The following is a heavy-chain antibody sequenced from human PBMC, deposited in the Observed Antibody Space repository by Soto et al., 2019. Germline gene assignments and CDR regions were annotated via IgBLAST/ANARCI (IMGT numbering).Heavy chain of an antibody. CDR3: ASTYMGIAVAGTDY. CDR2: INPSGGST. J-gene: IGHJ4*02. D-gene: IGHD6-19*01. Sequence: GASVKVSCKASGGTFSSYGINWVRQAPGQGLEWMGIINPSGGSTSYAQKFQGRVTMTRDTSTSTVYMELSSLRSEDTAVYYCASTYMGIAVAGTDYWGRGTLVTVSS. CDR1: GGTFSSYG. V-gene: IGHV1-46*01.